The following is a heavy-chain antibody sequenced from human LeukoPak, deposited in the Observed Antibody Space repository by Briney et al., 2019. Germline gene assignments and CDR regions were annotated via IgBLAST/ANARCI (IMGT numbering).Heavy chain of an antibody. CDR3: AKESGYSYGRNFDY. D-gene: IGHD5-18*01. V-gene: IGHV3-23*01. Sequence: PGGSLRLSCAASGFTFYTYAMSWVRQAPGKGLEWVSTISDNGGTTYYADPVKGRFTISRDNSKNTLYLQMNSLRAEDTAVYYCAKESGYSYGRNFDYWGQGTLVTVSS. J-gene: IGHJ4*02. CDR2: ISDNGGTT. CDR1: GFTFYTYA.